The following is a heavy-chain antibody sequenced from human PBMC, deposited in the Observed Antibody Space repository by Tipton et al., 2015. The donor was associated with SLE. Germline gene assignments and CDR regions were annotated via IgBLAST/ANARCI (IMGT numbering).Heavy chain of an antibody. D-gene: IGHD5-24*01. J-gene: IGHJ6*02. CDR1: GGSISSGSYY. V-gene: IGHV4-61*09. CDR3: AGSQSYYYYGMDV. Sequence: TLSLTCTVSGGSISSGSYYWSWIRQPAGKGLEWIGYIYTSGSTNYNPSLKSRVTISVDTSKNQFSLKLSSVTAADTAVYYCAGSQSYYYYGMDVWGQGTMVTVSS. CDR2: IYTSGST.